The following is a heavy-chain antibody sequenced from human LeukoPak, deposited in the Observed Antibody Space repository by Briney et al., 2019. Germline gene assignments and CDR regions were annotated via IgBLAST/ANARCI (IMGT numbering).Heavy chain of an antibody. V-gene: IGHV1-2*02. D-gene: IGHD4-11*01. Sequence: GASVKVSCKASGYTFTGYYMHWVRQAPGQGLEWMGWINPNSGGTNYAQKFQGRVTMTEDTSTDTAYMELSSLRSEDTAVYYCATHPDYLWNDYWGQGTLVTVSS. CDR2: INPNSGGT. CDR3: ATHPDYLWNDY. J-gene: IGHJ4*02. CDR1: GYTFTGYY.